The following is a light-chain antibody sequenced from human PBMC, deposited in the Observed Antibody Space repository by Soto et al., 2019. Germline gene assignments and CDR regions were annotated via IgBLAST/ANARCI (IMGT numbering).Light chain of an antibody. CDR2: EVS. J-gene: IGLJ1*01. CDR1: SSNIGAGYD. Sequence: QSVLTQPPSVSGAPGQRVTISCTGSSSNIGAGYDVHWYQQLPGTAPKLMIYEVSKRPSGVSNRFSGSKSGNTASLTISGLQAEDEADYYCCSYAGSSPYVFGTGTKVTVL. CDR3: CSYAGSSPYV. V-gene: IGLV1-40*01.